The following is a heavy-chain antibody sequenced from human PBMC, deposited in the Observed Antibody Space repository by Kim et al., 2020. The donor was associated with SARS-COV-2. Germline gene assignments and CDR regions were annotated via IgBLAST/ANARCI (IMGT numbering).Heavy chain of an antibody. J-gene: IGHJ4*02. CDR1: GFTFSSYS. CDR3: ARDPSRTMVRGVTRHQVDY. V-gene: IGHV3-21*01. CDR2: ISSSSSYI. Sequence: GGSLRLSCAASGFTFSSYSMNWVRQAPGKGLEWVSSISSSSSYIYYADSVKGRFTISRDNAKNSLYLQMNSLRAEDTAVYYCARDPSRTMVRGVTRHQVDYWGQGTLVTVSS. D-gene: IGHD3-10*01.